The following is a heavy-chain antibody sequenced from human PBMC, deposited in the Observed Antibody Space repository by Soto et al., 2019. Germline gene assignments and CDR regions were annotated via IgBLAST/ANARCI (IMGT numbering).Heavy chain of an antibody. J-gene: IGHJ4*02. V-gene: IGHV3-9*01. Sequence: GGSLRLSCAASGFTFDDYAMHWVRQAPGKGLEWVSGISWNSGSIGYADSVKGRFTISRDNAKNSLYLQMNSLRAEDTALYYCAKGDIAVAGPEYWGQGTLVSVSS. CDR1: GFTFDDYA. CDR3: AKGDIAVAGPEY. CDR2: ISWNSGSI. D-gene: IGHD6-19*01.